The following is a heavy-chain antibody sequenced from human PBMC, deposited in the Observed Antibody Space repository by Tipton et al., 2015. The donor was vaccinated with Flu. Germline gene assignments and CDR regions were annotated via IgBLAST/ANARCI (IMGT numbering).Heavy chain of an antibody. CDR3: VGSSSWYGSFDI. CDR2: IYYTGST. Sequence: TLSLTCTVSGGSISSFYWSWIRQPPGKGLEWIGYIYYTGSTNYNPSLKSRVTISVDTSKNQFSLKLSSVTAADTAVYYCVGSSSWYGSFDIWGQGTMVTVSS. CDR1: GGSISSFY. V-gene: IGHV4-59*01. J-gene: IGHJ3*02. D-gene: IGHD6-13*01.